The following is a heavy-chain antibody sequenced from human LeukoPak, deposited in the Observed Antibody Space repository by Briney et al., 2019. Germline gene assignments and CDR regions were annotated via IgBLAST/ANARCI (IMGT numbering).Heavy chain of an antibody. Sequence: GASVKVSCKASGYTFTGYYMHWVRQAPGQGLEWMGWINPNSGGTNYAQKFQGRVTMTRDTSISTAYMELSRLRSDDTAAYYCARQYYDFWSGYFPDYYYYYYMDVWGKGTTVTVSS. J-gene: IGHJ6*03. CDR3: ARQYYDFWSGYFPDYYYYYYMDV. D-gene: IGHD3-3*01. V-gene: IGHV1-2*02. CDR1: GYTFTGYY. CDR2: INPNSGGT.